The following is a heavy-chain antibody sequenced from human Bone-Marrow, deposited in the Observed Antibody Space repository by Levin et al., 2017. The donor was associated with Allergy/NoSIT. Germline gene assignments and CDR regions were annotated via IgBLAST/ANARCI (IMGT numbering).Heavy chain of an antibody. CDR3: AKDLVRGSFYGNYGMDV. J-gene: IGHJ6*02. CDR2: ISGSGGST. CDR1: GFTFNNYG. V-gene: IGHV3-23*01. D-gene: IGHD1-26*01. Sequence: GESLKISCAASGFTFNNYGMTWVRQAPGKGLEWVSSISGSGGSTYYADSVKGRFSISRDNSKTTLYLQMSSLRAEDTAVYYCAKDLVRGSFYGNYGMDVWGQGTKVTVSS.